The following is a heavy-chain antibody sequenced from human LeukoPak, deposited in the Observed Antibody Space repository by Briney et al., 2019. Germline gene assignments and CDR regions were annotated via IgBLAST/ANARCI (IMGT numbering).Heavy chain of an antibody. CDR2: IYYSGST. J-gene: IGHJ6*03. V-gene: IGHV4-59*01. CDR3: ARETSQKGAHYMDV. CDR1: GGSISSYY. Sequence: SETLSLTCTVSGGSISSYYWSWIRQPPGKGLEWIGYIYYSGSTNYNPSLKSRVTISVDTSKNQFSLKLSSMTAADAAVYYCARETSQKGAHYMDVWGKGTTVTISS. D-gene: IGHD3-16*01.